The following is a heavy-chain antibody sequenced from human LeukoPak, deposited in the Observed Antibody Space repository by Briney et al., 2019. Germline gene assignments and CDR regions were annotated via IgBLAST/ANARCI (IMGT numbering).Heavy chain of an antibody. CDR2: ISYDGSNK. J-gene: IGHJ4*02. CDR1: GFTFSSYA. V-gene: IGHV3-30*18. CDR3: AKGERWLQSRLPYFDY. D-gene: IGHD5-24*01. Sequence: PGGSLRLSCAASGFTFSSYAMNWVRQAPGKGLEWVAVISYDGSNKYYADSVKGRFTISRDNSKNTLYLQMNSLGAEDTAVYYCAKGERWLQSRLPYFDYWGQGTLVTVSS.